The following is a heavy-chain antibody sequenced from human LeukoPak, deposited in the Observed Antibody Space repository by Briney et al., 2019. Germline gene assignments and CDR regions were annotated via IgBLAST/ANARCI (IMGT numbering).Heavy chain of an antibody. D-gene: IGHD3-10*01. Sequence: PGGSLRLSCVASGFTFSSYAMNWVRQVPGKGLEWVSAISGSGGATFYADSVKGRFTISRDNSKNTLFLQMNSLRAEDTAVYFCTKGTGSGTYYCDSWGQGTLVTVSS. J-gene: IGHJ4*02. CDR2: ISGSGGAT. CDR3: TKGTGSGTYYCDS. CDR1: GFTFSSYA. V-gene: IGHV3-23*01.